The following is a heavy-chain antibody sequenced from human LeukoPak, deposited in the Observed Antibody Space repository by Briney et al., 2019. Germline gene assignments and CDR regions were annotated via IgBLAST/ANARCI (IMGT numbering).Heavy chain of an antibody. D-gene: IGHD5-24*01. V-gene: IGHV4-34*01. Sequence: SETLSLTCAVYGGSFSGYYWSWIRQPPGKGLEWIGEINHSGSTNYNPSLKSRVTISVDTSKNQFSLKLSSVTAADTAVYYCARGGRWLQDCWGQGTLVTVSS. CDR1: GGSFSGYY. CDR2: INHSGST. J-gene: IGHJ4*02. CDR3: ARGGRWLQDC.